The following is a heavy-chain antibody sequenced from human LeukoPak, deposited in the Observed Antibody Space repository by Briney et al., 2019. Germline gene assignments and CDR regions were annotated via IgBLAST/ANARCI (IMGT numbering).Heavy chain of an antibody. CDR2: IVPMLGPA. Sequence: EASVKVSCKASGVTFNTFAVAWVRQAPGQGLEWMGIIVPMLGPANSAQRFRGRVTITADQSTSTAYMELSSLRSEDTVVYYCARVSTGFNYGSEFDYWGQGTLVTVTS. J-gene: IGHJ4*02. CDR3: ARVSTGFNYGSEFDY. D-gene: IGHD5-18*01. CDR1: GVTFNTFA. V-gene: IGHV1-69*11.